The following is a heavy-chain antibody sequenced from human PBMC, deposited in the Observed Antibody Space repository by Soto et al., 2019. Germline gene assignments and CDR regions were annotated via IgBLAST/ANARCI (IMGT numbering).Heavy chain of an antibody. Sequence: GGSLRLSCAASGFTFSSYGMHWVRQAPGKGLEWVAVISYDGSNKYYADSVKGRFTISRDNSKNTLYLQMNSLRAEDTAVYYCAKDYRRVFGWSWYFDYWGQGTLVTVSS. D-gene: IGHD6-19*01. CDR3: AKDYRRVFGWSWYFDY. CDR2: ISYDGSNK. CDR1: GFTFSSYG. V-gene: IGHV3-30*18. J-gene: IGHJ4*02.